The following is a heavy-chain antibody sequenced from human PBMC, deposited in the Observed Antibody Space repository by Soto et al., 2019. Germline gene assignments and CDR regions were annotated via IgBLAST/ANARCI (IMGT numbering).Heavy chain of an antibody. CDR1: GVSMRNSY. CDR2: ISTSGNT. J-gene: IGHJ5*02. Sequence: QVQLEESGPGLVKPSETLSLICSVSGVSMRNSYWTWIRQSAGKGLEWIGRISTSGNTNYNPSLNSLLTMSVATSKNQVSLKLTSVTAADTAVYYCARGGGVPALGDPWGQGTLVTVSS. V-gene: IGHV4-4*07. D-gene: IGHD2-2*01. CDR3: ARGGGVPALGDP.